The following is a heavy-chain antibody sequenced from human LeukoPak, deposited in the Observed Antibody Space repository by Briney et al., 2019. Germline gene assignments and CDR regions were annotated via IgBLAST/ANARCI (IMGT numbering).Heavy chain of an antibody. D-gene: IGHD2-2*01. Sequence: GGSLRLSCAASGFTFSSYGMHWVRQAPGKGLEWVAVISYDGSNKYYADSVKGRFTISRDNSKNTLYLQMNSLRAEDTAVYYRAKVSTGRDNYFDYWGQGTLVTVSS. CDR1: GFTFSSYG. CDR2: ISYDGSNK. J-gene: IGHJ4*02. V-gene: IGHV3-30*18. CDR3: AKVSTGRDNYFDY.